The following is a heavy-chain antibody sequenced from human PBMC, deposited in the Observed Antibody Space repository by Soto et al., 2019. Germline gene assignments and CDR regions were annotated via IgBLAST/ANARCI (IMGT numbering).Heavy chain of an antibody. CDR2: INPNSGAT. V-gene: IGHV1-2*04. D-gene: IGHD6-13*01. CDR1: GYTFTANY. CDR3: AREITSSWMDV. J-gene: IGHJ6*02. Sequence: QVQLVQSGAEVKKPGASVKVSCKASGYTFTANYLHWVRQAPGQGLEWMGWINPNSGATNYAQRFQAWVTMTRDTPISTAYMELSRLTFDDTAVYYCAREITSSWMDVWGQGTTVTVSS.